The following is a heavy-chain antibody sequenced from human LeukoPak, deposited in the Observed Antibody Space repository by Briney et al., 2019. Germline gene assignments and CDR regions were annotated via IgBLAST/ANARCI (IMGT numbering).Heavy chain of an antibody. CDR1: GFTFNDYG. V-gene: IGHV3-20*04. Sequence: PGGSLRLSCAASGFTFNDYGMSWVRQAPGKGLEWISCINWIGGTTGYAVSVKGRFTISRDSAKKSLCLQMNSLRAEDTAFYYIARDLGYKDYVSAFDIWGQGTMVTVSS. D-gene: IGHD5-24*01. J-gene: IGHJ3*02. CDR3: ARDLGYKDYVSAFDI. CDR2: INWIGGTT.